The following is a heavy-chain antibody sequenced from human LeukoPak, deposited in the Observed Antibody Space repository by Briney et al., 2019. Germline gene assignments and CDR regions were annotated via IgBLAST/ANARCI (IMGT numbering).Heavy chain of an antibody. D-gene: IGHD6-13*01. Sequence: GGSLRLSCAASGFTLSSYGMHWVRQAPGKGLEWVAVISYDGTNKYYAASVKGRFTISRDNSKDALFLQMDSLGAEDTAVYYCATAQPTSSWTGFNVWGQGTMVTVS. CDR1: GFTLSSYG. CDR2: ISYDGTNK. V-gene: IGHV3-30*03. J-gene: IGHJ3*01. CDR3: ATAQPTSSWTGFNV.